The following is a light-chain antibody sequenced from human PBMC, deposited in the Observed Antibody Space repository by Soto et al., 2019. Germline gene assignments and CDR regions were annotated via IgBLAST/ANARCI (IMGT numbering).Light chain of an antibody. V-gene: IGLV2-14*01. J-gene: IGLJ1*01. Sequence: QSVLTQPASVSGSPGQSITISCTGTSSDVGGYNYVSWYQQYPGKAPKVMIYEVSNRPSGVSNRFSGSKSGNTASLTISGLQAEDEADYYCSSYTSSSTTYVFGTGTKLTVL. CDR3: SSYTSSSTTYV. CDR1: SSDVGGYNY. CDR2: EVS.